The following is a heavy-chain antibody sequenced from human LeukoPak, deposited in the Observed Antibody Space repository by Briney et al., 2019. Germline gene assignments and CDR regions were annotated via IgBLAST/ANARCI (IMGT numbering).Heavy chain of an antibody. D-gene: IGHD3-22*01. V-gene: IGHV4-59*12. CDR1: GGSISSYY. CDR2: IYYSGST. J-gene: IGHJ5*02. Sequence: SETLSLTCTVSGGSISSYYWSWIRQPPGKGLEWIGYIYYSGSTNYNPSLKSRVTISVDTSKNQFSLKLSSVTAADTAVYYCARGPSSGIRRRWFDPWGQGTLVTVSS. CDR3: ARGPSSGIRRRWFDP.